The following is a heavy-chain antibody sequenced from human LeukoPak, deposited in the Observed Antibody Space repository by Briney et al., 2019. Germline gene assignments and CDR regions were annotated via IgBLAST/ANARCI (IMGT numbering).Heavy chain of an antibody. CDR1: GGSFSGYY. V-gene: IGHV4-34*01. Sequence: TSETLSLTCAVYGGSFSGYYWRWLRQPPGKGLEWIGEINHSGSTNYNPSLKSRVTISVDTSKNQFSLKLSSVTAADTAVYYCASISSSWYTPFDDWGQGTLVTVSS. CDR2: INHSGST. CDR3: ASISSSWYTPFDD. D-gene: IGHD6-13*01. J-gene: IGHJ4*02.